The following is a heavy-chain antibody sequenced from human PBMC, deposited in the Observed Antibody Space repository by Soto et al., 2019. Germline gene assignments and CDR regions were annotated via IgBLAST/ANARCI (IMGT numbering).Heavy chain of an antibody. V-gene: IGHV4-31*02. Sequence: PSDTLSLTCNVSGGSISSGGYYWICVRHHPGKGLEWIGYIYYSGSTYYNPSLKSRVTISVDTSKNQFSLKLSSVTAADTAVYYCTTRYYYYGMEVWGQGTTVTVSS. CDR1: GGSISSGGYY. CDR2: IYYSGST. CDR3: TTRYYYYGMEV. J-gene: IGHJ6*02.